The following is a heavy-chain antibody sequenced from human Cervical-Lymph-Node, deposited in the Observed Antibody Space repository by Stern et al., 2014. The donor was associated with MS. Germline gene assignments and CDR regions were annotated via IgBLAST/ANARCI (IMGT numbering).Heavy chain of an antibody. V-gene: IGHV3-33*01. CDR1: GFTFSNYG. J-gene: IGHJ4*02. CDR3: ARGNWNYEGMGY. CDR2: IWYDGKKK. D-gene: IGHD1-7*01. Sequence: VQLVESGGGVVQPGRSLRPSCAASGFTFSNYGMHWVRQAPGKRLEWLAVIWYDGKKKYYADSVKGRFTISRDNSKNTLFLQMSSLTAEDTALYYCARGNWNYEGMGYWGQGTLVTGSA.